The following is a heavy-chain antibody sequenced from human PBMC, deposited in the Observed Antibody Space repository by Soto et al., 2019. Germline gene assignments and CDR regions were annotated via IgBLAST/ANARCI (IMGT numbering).Heavy chain of an antibody. J-gene: IGHJ5*02. CDR2: IYHSGST. D-gene: IGHD6-13*01. V-gene: IGHV4-34*01. Sequence: SETLSLTCAVYGGSFSGYYWSWIRQPPGKGLEWIGEIYHSGSTNYNPSLKSRVTISVDTSKNQFSLKVRSVTAADTAVYYCARGPIAAAGPYNWFDPWGQGTLVTVSS. CDR1: GGSFSGYY. CDR3: ARGPIAAAGPYNWFDP.